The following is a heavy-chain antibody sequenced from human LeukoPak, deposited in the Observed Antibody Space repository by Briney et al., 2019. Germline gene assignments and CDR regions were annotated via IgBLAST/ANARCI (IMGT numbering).Heavy chain of an antibody. CDR1: GSTFSSYD. V-gene: IGHV1-8*02. Sequence: ASVKVSCKASGSTFSSYDINWVRQATGQGLEWMGWMNPNSGDTGYTQRFQGRVTMTRDTSISTAYMELSSLRSEDTAVYYCARGPYGTGSHFEFWGQGTLVTVSS. D-gene: IGHD3-10*01. J-gene: IGHJ4*02. CDR3: ARGPYGTGSHFEF. CDR2: MNPNSGDT.